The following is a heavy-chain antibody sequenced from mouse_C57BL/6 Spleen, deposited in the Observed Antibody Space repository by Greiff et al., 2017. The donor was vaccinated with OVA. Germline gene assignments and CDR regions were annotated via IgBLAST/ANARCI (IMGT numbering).Heavy chain of an antibody. J-gene: IGHJ3*01. D-gene: IGHD2-2*01. CDR3: AGRGTYGYDEGFAY. Sequence: QVQLKESGAELMKPGASVKLSCKATGYTFTGYWIEWVKQRPGHGLEWIGEILPGSGSTNYNEKFKGKATFTADTSSNTAYMPRSRLTTEDSAIYYCAGRGTYGYDEGFAYWGQGTLVTVSA. V-gene: IGHV1-9*01. CDR2: ILPGSGST. CDR1: GYTFTGYW.